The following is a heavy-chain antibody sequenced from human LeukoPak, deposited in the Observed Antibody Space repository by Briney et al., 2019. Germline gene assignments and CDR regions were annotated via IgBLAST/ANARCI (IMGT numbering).Heavy chain of an antibody. CDR3: AREDTAMVDY. Sequence: SVKVSCKASGYTFTSYYMHWVRQAPGQGLEWMGIINPSGGSTSYAQKFQGRVTMTRDTSKSQFSLKLSSVTAADTAVYYCAREDTAMVDYWGQGTLVTVSS. J-gene: IGHJ4*02. CDR2: INPSGGST. D-gene: IGHD5-18*01. CDR1: GYTFTSYY. V-gene: IGHV1-46*01.